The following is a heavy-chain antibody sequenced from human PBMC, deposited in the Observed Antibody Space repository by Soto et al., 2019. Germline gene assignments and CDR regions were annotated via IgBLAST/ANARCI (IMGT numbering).Heavy chain of an antibody. Sequence: QVQVVESGGGLVKPGGSLRLSCAASGFTFSDYYMTWIRQAPGKGLEWVSYISSVGLYTNYADSVKGRVTISRDNAKNSLYLLMNSLRAEDTAVYYCARRGRSSWYFDLWGRGTLVTVSS. V-gene: IGHV3-11*05. CDR2: ISSVGLYT. J-gene: IGHJ2*01. CDR3: ARRGRSSWYFDL. CDR1: GFTFSDYY. D-gene: IGHD6-13*01.